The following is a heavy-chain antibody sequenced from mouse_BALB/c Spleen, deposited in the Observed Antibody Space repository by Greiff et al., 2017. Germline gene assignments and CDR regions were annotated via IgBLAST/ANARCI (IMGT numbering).Heavy chain of an antibody. CDR1: GFTFSSYG. CDR3: ARKLGRTLFDY. Sequence: EVKLVESGGDLVKPGGSLKLSCAASGFTFSSYGMSWVRQTPDKRLEWVATISSGGSYTYYPDSVKGRFTISRDNAKNTLYLQMSSLKSEDTAMYYCARKLGRTLFDYWGQGTTLTVSS. D-gene: IGHD4-1*01. J-gene: IGHJ2*01. CDR2: ISSGGSYT. V-gene: IGHV5-6*01.